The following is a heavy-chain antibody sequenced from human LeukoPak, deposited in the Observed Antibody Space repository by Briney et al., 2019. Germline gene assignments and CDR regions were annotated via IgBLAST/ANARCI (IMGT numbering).Heavy chain of an antibody. J-gene: IGHJ4*02. V-gene: IGHV4-59*01. Sequence: PSETLSLTCTVSGGSISPYYRSWIRQPPGKGLEWLGYIYYSGNTDYNPSLKSRVAISVDTSKNQFSLKLSSVTAADTAVYYCARSTGTTMFIDYWGQGTLVTVSS. D-gene: IGHD3-10*02. CDR3: ARSTGTTMFIDY. CDR2: IYYSGNT. CDR1: GGSISPYY.